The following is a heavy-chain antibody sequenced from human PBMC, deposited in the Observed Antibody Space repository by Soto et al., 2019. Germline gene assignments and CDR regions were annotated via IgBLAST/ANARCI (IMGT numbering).Heavy chain of an antibody. CDR1: GYTFTNYG. CDR2: ISPYNGNT. CDR3: ARGGGWEVQYYFDP. D-gene: IGHD1-26*01. Sequence: QVQLVQSGTEVKKPGASVKVSCEASGYTFTNYGIIWVRQAPGQGLEWMGWISPYNGNTKYAQKLQGRLTMTTDTCXSIAYMELRSLRSDDTALYYCARGGGWEVQYYFDPWGQGTLVTVSS. J-gene: IGHJ5*02. V-gene: IGHV1-18*01.